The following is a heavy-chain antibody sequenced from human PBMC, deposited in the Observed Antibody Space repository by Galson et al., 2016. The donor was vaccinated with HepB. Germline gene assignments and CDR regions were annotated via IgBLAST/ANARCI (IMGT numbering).Heavy chain of an antibody. CDR1: GYTFTNYD. V-gene: IGHV1-18*01. Sequence: SVKVSCKASGYTFTNYDFSWVRQAPGQGPEWMGWINGNNGNTYYVEKFQGSVTMTTDTSTRTVYMELRSLRSDDTAVYYCAREARNRWNGMDVWGQGTTVTVSS. D-gene: IGHD2-15*01. CDR3: AREARNRWNGMDV. CDR2: INGNNGNT. J-gene: IGHJ6*02.